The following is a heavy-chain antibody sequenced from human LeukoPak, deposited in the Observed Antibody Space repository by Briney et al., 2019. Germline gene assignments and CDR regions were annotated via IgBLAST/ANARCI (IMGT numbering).Heavy chain of an antibody. D-gene: IGHD6-19*01. V-gene: IGHV3-9*01. CDR2: ISWNSGSI. J-gene: IGHJ4*02. CDR3: AKGDSSGWHDFDY. Sequence: SGGSLRLSCAASGFTFDDYAMHWVRQAPGKGLEWVSGISWNSGSIGYADSVKGRFTISRDNAKNSLYLQMNSLRAEDTALYYYAKGDSSGWHDFDYWGQGTLVTVSS. CDR1: GFTFDDYA.